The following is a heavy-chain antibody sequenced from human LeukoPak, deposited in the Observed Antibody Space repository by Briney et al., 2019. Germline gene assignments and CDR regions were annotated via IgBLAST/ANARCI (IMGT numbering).Heavy chain of an antibody. V-gene: IGHV3-9*03. CDR2: ISWNSGSI. Sequence: GRSLRLSCAASGFTFDDYAVNWVRQAPGKGLEWVSGISWNSGSIGYADSVRGRFTISRDNAKNSLYLQMNSLRVEDMALYYCVKSPYNYDSNGFHYFDYWGQGTLVTVSS. CDR3: VKSPYNYDSNGFHYFDY. J-gene: IGHJ4*02. D-gene: IGHD3-22*01. CDR1: GFTFDDYA.